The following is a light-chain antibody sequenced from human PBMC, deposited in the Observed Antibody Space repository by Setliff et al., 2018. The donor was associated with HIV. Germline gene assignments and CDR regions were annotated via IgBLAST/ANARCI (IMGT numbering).Light chain of an antibody. CDR3: CSYAGSYTFV. V-gene: IGLV2-11*01. CDR1: SSDVGGYHY. Sequence: QSALTQPRSVSGSPGQSVTISCTGTSSDVGGYHYVSWYQQHPGKAPKVMIYDVSKRPSGVPDRSSGSKSGNTASLTISGLQAEDEADYYCCSYAGSYTFVFGTGTKVTVL. J-gene: IGLJ1*01. CDR2: DVS.